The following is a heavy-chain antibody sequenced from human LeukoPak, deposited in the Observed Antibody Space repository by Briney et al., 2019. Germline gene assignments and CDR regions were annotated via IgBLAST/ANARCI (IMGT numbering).Heavy chain of an antibody. J-gene: IGHJ6*02. V-gene: IGHV1-2*02. CDR1: GYTFTGYY. CDR2: INPNSGGT. D-gene: IGHD3-10*01. CDR3: ARVVWFGELSYYGMDV. Sequence: ASVKVSCKASGYTFTGYYMHWVRQAPGQGLEWMGWINPNSGGTNYAQKFQGRVTMTRDTSISTAYMELSRLRSDDTAVYYCARVVWFGELSYYGMDVWGQGTTVTVSS.